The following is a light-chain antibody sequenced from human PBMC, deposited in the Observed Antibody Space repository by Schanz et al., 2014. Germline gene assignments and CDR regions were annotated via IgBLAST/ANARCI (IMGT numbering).Light chain of an antibody. Sequence: EIVMTQSPATLSVSPGERATLSCRASQSVSTTHLAWYQQKPGQAPRLLIYDASSRATGIPARFSGSGSGTEFTLTISSLQPEDFATYYCQQTYSTPWAFGQGTKVEIK. CDR3: QQTYSTPWA. J-gene: IGKJ1*01. CDR2: DAS. CDR1: QSVSTTH. V-gene: IGKV3D-15*01.